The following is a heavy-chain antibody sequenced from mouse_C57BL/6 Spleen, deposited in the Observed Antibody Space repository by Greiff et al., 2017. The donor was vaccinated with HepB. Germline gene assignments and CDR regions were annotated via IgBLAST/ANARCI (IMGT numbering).Heavy chain of an antibody. CDR1: GYTFTSYW. Sequence: QVQLQQPGAELVKPGASVKLSCKASGYTFTSYWMQWVKQRPGQGLEWIGEIDPSDSYTNYNQKFKGKATLTVDTSSSPAYMQLSSLTSEDSAVYYCARWTTGGNYFDYWGQGTTLTVSS. V-gene: IGHV1-50*01. D-gene: IGHD1-1*01. CDR2: IDPSDSYT. J-gene: IGHJ2*01. CDR3: ARWTTGGNYFDY.